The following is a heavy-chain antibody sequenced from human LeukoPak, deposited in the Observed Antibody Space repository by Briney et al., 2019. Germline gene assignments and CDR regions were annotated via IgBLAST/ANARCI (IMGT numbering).Heavy chain of an antibody. CDR1: GGSISSYY. J-gene: IGHJ5*02. CDR2: IYTSGST. V-gene: IGHV4-4*07. CDR3: ARADGWLQLLGASDP. D-gene: IGHD5-24*01. Sequence: SETLSLTCTVSGGSISSYYWSWIRQPAGKGLEWIGRIYTSGSTYYNPSLKSRVTISVDTSKNQFSLKLSSVTAADTAVYYCARADGWLQLLGASDPWGQGTLVTVPS.